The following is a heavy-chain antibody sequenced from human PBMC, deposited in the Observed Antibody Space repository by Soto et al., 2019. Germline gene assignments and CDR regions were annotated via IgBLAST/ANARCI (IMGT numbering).Heavy chain of an antibody. CDR1: GYSFTSYW. V-gene: IGHV5-51*01. D-gene: IGHD5-12*01. J-gene: IGHJ6*02. CDR3: ASSTVEMATIYYYYGMDV. Sequence: GESLKISCKGSGYSFTSYWIGWVRQMPGKGLEWMGIIYPGDSDTRYSPSSQGQVTISADKSISTAYLQWSSLKASDTAMYYCASSTVEMATIYYYYGMDVWGQGTTVTVSS. CDR2: IYPGDSDT.